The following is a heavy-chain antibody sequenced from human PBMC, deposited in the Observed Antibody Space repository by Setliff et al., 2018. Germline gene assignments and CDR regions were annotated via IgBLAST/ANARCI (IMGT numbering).Heavy chain of an antibody. CDR1: GFIFSRES. CDR3: AKEMAEVLMTGLDF. Sequence: GESLKISCSGSGFIFSRESMNWVRQAPGKGLEWVSTISKNSKYIFYSDSVKGRSTISRDNAKNSLYLQMNSLRPDDTAVYYCAKEMAEVLMTGLDFWGQGALVTVSS. J-gene: IGHJ4*02. D-gene: IGHD3-16*01. V-gene: IGHV3-21*01. CDR2: ISKNSKYI.